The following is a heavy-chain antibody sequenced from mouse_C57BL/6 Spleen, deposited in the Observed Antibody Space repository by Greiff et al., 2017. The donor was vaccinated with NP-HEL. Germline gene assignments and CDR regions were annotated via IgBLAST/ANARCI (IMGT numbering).Heavy chain of an antibody. CDR3: ARGLAWYFDV. J-gene: IGHJ1*03. V-gene: IGHV1-63*01. Sequence: VHLPQSGAELVRPGTSVKMSCKASGYTFTNYWIGWAKQRPGHGLEWIGDIYPGGGYTNVHEKFKGKATLTADKSSSTAYMQFSSLTSEDSAIYYCARGLAWYFDVWGTGTTVTVSS. CDR2: IYPGGGYT. CDR1: GYTFTNYW. D-gene: IGHD3-3*01.